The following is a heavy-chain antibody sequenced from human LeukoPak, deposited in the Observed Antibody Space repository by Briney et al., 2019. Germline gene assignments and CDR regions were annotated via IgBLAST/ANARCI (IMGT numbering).Heavy chain of an antibody. CDR2: ISYDGSNK. CDR3: ARDQTGFCSGSSCLGSTFDY. CDR1: GFILSDYN. V-gene: IGHV3-30*04. D-gene: IGHD2-15*01. J-gene: IGHJ4*02. Sequence: XGSLRLSCAASGFILSDYNMHWVREAXGKGLEWVAVISYDGSNKYYADSVKGRFTISRDNSKNTLYLQMNSLRAEDTAVYYCARDQTGFCSGSSCLGSTFDYWGQGTLVTVSS.